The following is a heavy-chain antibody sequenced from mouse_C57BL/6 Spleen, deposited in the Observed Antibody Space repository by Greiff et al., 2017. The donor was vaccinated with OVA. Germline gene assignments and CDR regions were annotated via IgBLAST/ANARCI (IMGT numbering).Heavy chain of an antibody. J-gene: IGHJ4*01. Sequence: QVQLKESGPGLVQPSQSLSITCTVSGFSLTSYGVHWVRQPPGKGLEWLGVIWSGGSTDYNAAFISRLSISKDNSKSQVFFKMNSLQADDTAIYYCAKTRLDHYYAMDYWGQGTSVTVSS. V-gene: IGHV2-4*01. CDR3: AKTRLDHYYAMDY. CDR2: IWSGGST. D-gene: IGHD6-1*01. CDR1: GFSLTSYG.